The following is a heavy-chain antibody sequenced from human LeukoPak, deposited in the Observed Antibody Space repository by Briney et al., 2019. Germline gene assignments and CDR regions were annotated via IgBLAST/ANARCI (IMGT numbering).Heavy chain of an antibody. J-gene: IGHJ6*02. CDR2: VYRSGNT. Sequence: TSETLSLTCSVSGGSISTYYWSCIRQPAGKGLEWIGRVYRSGNTNYNPSLKSRVTMSVDTSKNQISLRLRSVTAADTAVYYCARDDFEYSVHYGMDVWGQGTTVTVSS. CDR1: GGSISTYY. D-gene: IGHD3-9*01. V-gene: IGHV4-4*07. CDR3: ARDDFEYSVHYGMDV.